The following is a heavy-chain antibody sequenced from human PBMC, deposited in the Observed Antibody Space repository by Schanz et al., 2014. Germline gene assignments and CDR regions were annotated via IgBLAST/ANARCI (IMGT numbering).Heavy chain of an antibody. V-gene: IGHV3-23*04. CDR3: ARDGGRDGYNLAFDV. CDR2: ISGGGGSA. CDR1: GFTFNNYD. J-gene: IGHJ3*01. D-gene: IGHD5-12*01. Sequence: EVQLVESGGGLVQPGGSLRLSCAASGFTFNNYDMNWVRLVPGKGLECVSGISGGGGSAYYADSVKGRFTISRDNSRSTLYLQMNSLRAEDTAVYFCARDGGRDGYNLAFDVWGQGTLVTVSS.